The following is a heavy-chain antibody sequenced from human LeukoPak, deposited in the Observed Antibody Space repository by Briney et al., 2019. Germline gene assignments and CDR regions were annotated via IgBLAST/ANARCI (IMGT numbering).Heavy chain of an antibody. Sequence: PSETLSLTCIVSNAAISSGDYYWNWVRQPPGKGLEWIGSIGHSGNTYYNPSFKSRVTISLDTSKNQFSLKLTSVTAADTAVYYCARDIGGYSYGLEADYWGQGILVTVSS. CDR2: IGHSGNT. J-gene: IGHJ4*02. CDR1: NAAISSGDYY. CDR3: ARDIGGYSYGLEADY. D-gene: IGHD5-18*01. V-gene: IGHV4-39*07.